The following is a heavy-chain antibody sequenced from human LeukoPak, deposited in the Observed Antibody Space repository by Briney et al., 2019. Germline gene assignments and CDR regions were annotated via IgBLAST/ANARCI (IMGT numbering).Heavy chain of an antibody. V-gene: IGHV1-2*06. D-gene: IGHD5-12*01. CDR3: ARGFRKGYSGYDLYFFDY. Sequence: ASAKVSCKASGYTFSGYYMHWVRQAPGQGLEWMGRINPNSGGTNYAQKFQGRVTMTRDTSISTAYMELSRLRPDDTAVYYCARGFRKGYSGYDLYFFDYWGQGTLVTVSS. J-gene: IGHJ4*02. CDR1: GYTFSGYY. CDR2: INPNSGGT.